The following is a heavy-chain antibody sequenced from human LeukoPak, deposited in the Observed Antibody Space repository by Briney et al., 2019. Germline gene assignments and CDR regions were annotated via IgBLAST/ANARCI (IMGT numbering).Heavy chain of an antibody. CDR1: GGTFSSYA. CDR3: ASANAPSRIGHWFDP. Sequence: GASVKVSCKASGGTFSSYAISWVRQAPGQGLEWMGGIIPIFGTANYAQKFQGRVTITTDESTSTAYMELSSLRSEDTAVYYCASANAPSRIGHWFDPWGQGTLVTVSS. CDR2: IIPIFGTA. V-gene: IGHV1-69*05. J-gene: IGHJ5*02.